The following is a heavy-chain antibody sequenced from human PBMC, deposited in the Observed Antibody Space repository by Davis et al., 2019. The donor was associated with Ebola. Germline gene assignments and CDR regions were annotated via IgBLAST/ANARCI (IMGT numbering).Heavy chain of an antibody. D-gene: IGHD3-22*01. Sequence: GESLKISCQGSGFSFSTYWIAWVRQMPGKGLQWMGIIYPGDSDVKYSPSFQGQVTFSVDKSISTAYLHWSSLKASDSAMYYCARHSSGPYYYYYGMDVWGQGTTVTVSS. J-gene: IGHJ6*02. V-gene: IGHV5-51*01. CDR1: GFSFSTYW. CDR3: ARHSSGPYYYYYGMDV. CDR2: IYPGDSDV.